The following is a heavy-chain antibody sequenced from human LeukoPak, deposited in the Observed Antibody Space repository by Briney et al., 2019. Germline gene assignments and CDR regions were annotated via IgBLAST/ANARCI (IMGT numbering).Heavy chain of an antibody. Sequence: SETLSLTCTVSGGSISSGDYYWSWIRQPPGKGLEWIGYIYYSGSTYYNPSLKSRVTISVHTSKNQFSLKLSPVTAADTAVYYCAGSYGNYVGWFDPWGQGTLVTVSS. J-gene: IGHJ5*02. D-gene: IGHD4-11*01. V-gene: IGHV4-30-4*08. CDR2: IYYSGST. CDR3: AGSYGNYVGWFDP. CDR1: GGSISSGDYY.